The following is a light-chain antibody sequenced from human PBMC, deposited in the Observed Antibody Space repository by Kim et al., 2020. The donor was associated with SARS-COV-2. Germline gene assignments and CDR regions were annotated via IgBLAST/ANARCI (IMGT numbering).Light chain of an antibody. CDR2: RNN. Sequence: GHRVTNSWYRSSSSFGGNYIYWYQHHPGTAPKLLIDRNNQRPSGVPDRFSGSKSGTSASLAISGLQSEDESDYYCMAWDDSLSAWVFGGGTRLTVL. CDR3: MAWDDSLSAWV. J-gene: IGLJ3*02. V-gene: IGLV1-47*01. CDR1: SSSFGGNY.